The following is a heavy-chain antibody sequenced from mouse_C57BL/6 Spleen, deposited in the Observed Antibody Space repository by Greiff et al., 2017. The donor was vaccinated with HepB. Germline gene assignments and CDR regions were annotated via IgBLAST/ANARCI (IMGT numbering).Heavy chain of an antibody. CDR3: TREEYSNPYDMDY. CDR2: IYPGNGDT. V-gene: IGHV1-5*01. D-gene: IGHD2-5*01. J-gene: IGHJ4*01. Sequence: EVKLQQSGTVLVRPGASVKISCKTSGYTFTSYWMHWVKQRPGQGLEWIGDIYPGNGDTSYKQKFKGKAKLTADTSSSTAYMKICSLTDEDSAVYYCTREEYSNPYDMDYWGQGTSVTVSS. CDR1: GYTFTSYW.